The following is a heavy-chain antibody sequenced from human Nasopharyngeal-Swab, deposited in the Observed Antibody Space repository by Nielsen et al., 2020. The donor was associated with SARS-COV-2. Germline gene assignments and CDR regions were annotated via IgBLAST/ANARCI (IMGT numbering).Heavy chain of an antibody. CDR1: GYTFTGYH. V-gene: IGHV1-2*04. Sequence: ASVKVSCQASGYTFTGYHMHWVRPAPAQGLEWMGWINPNSGGTNYAQKFQGWVTMTRDTSISTAYMGLSRLRSDDTAVYYCARSEGYCSGGSCLGGYGMDVWGQGTTVTVSS. D-gene: IGHD2-15*01. CDR3: ARSEGYCSGGSCLGGYGMDV. CDR2: INPNSGGT. J-gene: IGHJ6*02.